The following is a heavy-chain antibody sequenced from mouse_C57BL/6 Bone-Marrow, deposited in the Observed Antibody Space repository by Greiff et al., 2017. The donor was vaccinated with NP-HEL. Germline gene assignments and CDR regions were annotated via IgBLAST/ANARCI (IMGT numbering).Heavy chain of an antibody. V-gene: IGHV5-17*01. D-gene: IGHD2-3*01. J-gene: IGHJ1*03. CDR1: GFTFSDYG. CDR2: ISSGSSTI. Sequence: EVQLQQSGGGLVKPGGSLKLSCAASGFTFSDYGMHWVRQAPEKGLEWVAYISSGSSTIYYADTVKGRFTISRDNAKNTRFLQMTSLRSEDTAMYYCARQGCYYPYWYFDVWGTGTTVTVSS. CDR3: ARQGCYYPYWYFDV.